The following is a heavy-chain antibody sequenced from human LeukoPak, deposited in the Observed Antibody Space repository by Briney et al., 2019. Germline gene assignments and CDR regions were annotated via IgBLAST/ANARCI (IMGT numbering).Heavy chain of an antibody. CDR3: ARMPHTKLDY. Sequence: SETLSLTCTVSGYSISSGYYWGWIRQPPGKGLEWIGSIYHSGSTYYTPSLKSRVTISVDTPKNQFSLKLSSVTAADTAVYYCARMPHTKLDYWGQGTLVTVSS. CDR1: GYSISSGYY. J-gene: IGHJ4*02. V-gene: IGHV4-38-2*02. D-gene: IGHD2-8*01. CDR2: IYHSGST.